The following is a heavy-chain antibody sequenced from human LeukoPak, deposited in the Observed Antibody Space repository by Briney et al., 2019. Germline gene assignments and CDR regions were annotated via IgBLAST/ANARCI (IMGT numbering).Heavy chain of an antibody. CDR1: GFTFDDYA. CDR3: AKVGYNSWGIDY. Sequence: GGSLRLSCAASGFTFDDYAMQWVRQAPGKGLEWVSPISGDGGSTYYADSVKGRFTISRDNSKNSLYLQMNSLRTEDTALYYCAKVGYNSWGIDYWGQGTLVTVSS. D-gene: IGHD5-24*01. V-gene: IGHV3-43*02. CDR2: ISGDGGST. J-gene: IGHJ4*02.